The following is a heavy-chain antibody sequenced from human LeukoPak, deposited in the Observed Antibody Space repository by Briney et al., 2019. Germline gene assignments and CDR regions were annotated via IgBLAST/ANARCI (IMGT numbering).Heavy chain of an antibody. V-gene: IGHV3-49*03. CDR2: IRHREYGGTA. CDR3: ARERAGDVDY. Sequence: GGSLRLSCATSGFNFGVVAMDWLRQAPGKGLGGVGFIRHREYGGTAEYAASVNGRFAISRDDSKSIVYLQMNDLRTEDTGVYYCARERAGDVDYWGLGILVTVSS. J-gene: IGHJ4*02. CDR1: GFNFGVVA.